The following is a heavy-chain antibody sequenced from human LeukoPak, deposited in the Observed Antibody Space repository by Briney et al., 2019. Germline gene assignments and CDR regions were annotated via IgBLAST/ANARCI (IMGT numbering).Heavy chain of an antibody. CDR3: ARADFWSGYSKTEWFDP. J-gene: IGHJ5*02. D-gene: IGHD3-3*01. Sequence: PSETLSLTCTISGGSVSSGSYYWSWIRQPPGKGLEWIGYIYYSGSTNYNPSLKSRVTISVDTSKNQFSLKLSSVTAADTAVYYCARADFWSGYSKTEWFDPWGQGTLVTVSS. CDR2: IYYSGST. CDR1: GGSVSSGSYY. V-gene: IGHV4-61*01.